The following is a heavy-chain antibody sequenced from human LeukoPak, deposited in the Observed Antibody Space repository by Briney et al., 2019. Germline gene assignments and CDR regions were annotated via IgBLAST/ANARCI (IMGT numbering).Heavy chain of an antibody. CDR3: ARRAGGYSHPYDY. V-gene: IGHV3-53*01. CDR2: IYSGGTT. Sequence: GGSLRLSCAVSGFTVSGNYMSWVRQAPGKGLEWVSLIYSGGTTYYADSVKGRFHISRDNSKNTLYLQMNSLRAEDPGVYYCARRAGGYSHPYDYWGQGILVTVPS. CDR1: GFTVSGNY. J-gene: IGHJ4*02. D-gene: IGHD4-23*01.